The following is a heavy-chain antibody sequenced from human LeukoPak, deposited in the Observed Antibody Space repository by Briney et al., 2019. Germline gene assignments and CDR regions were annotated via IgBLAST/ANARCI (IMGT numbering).Heavy chain of an antibody. V-gene: IGHV4-34*01. Sequence: PSETLFLTCAVYGGSFSGYYWSWIRQPPGKGLEWIGEINHSGSTNYNPSLKSRVTIAVDTSKNQFSLKLSSVTAADTAVYYCARGPGAVVPDYWGQGTLVTVSS. CDR1: GGSFSGYY. CDR3: ARGPGAVVPDY. J-gene: IGHJ4*02. CDR2: INHSGST. D-gene: IGHD4-23*01.